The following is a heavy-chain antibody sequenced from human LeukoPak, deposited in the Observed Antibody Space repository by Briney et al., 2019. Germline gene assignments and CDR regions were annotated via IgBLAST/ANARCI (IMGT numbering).Heavy chain of an antibody. CDR3: ARDVAYSSSWFDP. Sequence: ASVTVSCKASGYTFTSYAMHWVRQAPGQGLEWMGWISAYNGNTNYAQKLQGRVTMTTDTSTSTAYMELRSLRSDDTAVYYCARDVAYSSSWFDPWGQGTLVTVSS. CDR2: ISAYNGNT. CDR1: GYTFTSYA. V-gene: IGHV1-18*01. J-gene: IGHJ5*02. D-gene: IGHD6-13*01.